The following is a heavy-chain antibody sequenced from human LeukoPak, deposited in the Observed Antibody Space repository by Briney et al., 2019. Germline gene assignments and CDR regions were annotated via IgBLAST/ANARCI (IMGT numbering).Heavy chain of an antibody. CDR3: ARDYDSSGYSVRFEY. CDR1: GGSISSSSYY. V-gene: IGHV4-39*01. Sequence: PSETLSLTCTVSGGSISSSSYYWGWIRQPPGKGLEWIGSIYYSGSTYYNPSLKSRVTISVDTSKNQFSLKLSSVTAADTAVYYCARDYDSSGYSVRFEYWGQGTLVTVSS. CDR2: IYYSGST. J-gene: IGHJ4*02. D-gene: IGHD3-22*01.